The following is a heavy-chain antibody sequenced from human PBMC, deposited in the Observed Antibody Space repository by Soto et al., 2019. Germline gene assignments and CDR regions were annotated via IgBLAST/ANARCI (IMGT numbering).Heavy chain of an antibody. V-gene: IGHV3-74*01. CDR1: GFTFSSYW. CDR3: ARSRVGSSGWYYLDDAFDI. J-gene: IGHJ3*02. D-gene: IGHD6-19*01. CDR2: INSDGSST. Sequence: PGGSLRLSCAASGFTFSSYWMHWVRQAPGKGLVWVSRINSDGSSTSYADSVKGRFTISRDNAKNTLYLQMNSLRAEDTAVYYCARSRVGSSGWYYLDDAFDIWGQGTMVTVSS.